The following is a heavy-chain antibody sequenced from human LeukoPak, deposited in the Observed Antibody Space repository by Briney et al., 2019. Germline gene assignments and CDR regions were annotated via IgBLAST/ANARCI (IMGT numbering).Heavy chain of an antibody. Sequence: SETLSLTCTVSGGSISSGSYYWSWIRQPAGKGPEWIGRIYTSGSTNYNPSLKSRVTISVDTSKNQFSLNLTSVTAADTAVYYCARGAYGSDSLNYFDPWGQGTLVTVSS. V-gene: IGHV4-61*02. J-gene: IGHJ5*02. CDR2: IYTSGST. D-gene: IGHD3-10*01. CDR3: ARGAYGSDSLNYFDP. CDR1: GGSISSGSYY.